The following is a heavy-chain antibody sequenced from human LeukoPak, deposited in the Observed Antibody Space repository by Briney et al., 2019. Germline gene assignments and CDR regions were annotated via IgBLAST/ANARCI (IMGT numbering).Heavy chain of an antibody. D-gene: IGHD6-13*01. Sequence: SQTLSLTCAVSGGSISSGGYSWSWIRQPPGKGLEWIGYIYHSGSTYYNPSLKSRVTISVDRSKNQFSLELSSVTAADTAVYYCARDYSSSWYYFDYWGQGTLVTVSS. CDR3: ARDYSSSWYYFDY. J-gene: IGHJ4*02. CDR1: GGSISSGGYS. CDR2: IYHSGST. V-gene: IGHV4-30-2*01.